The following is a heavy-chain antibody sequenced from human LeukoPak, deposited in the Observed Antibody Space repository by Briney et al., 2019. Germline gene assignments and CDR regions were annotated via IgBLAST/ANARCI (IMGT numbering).Heavy chain of an antibody. CDR1: GGSFSGYY. CDR2: INHSGST. J-gene: IGHJ4*02. D-gene: IGHD3/OR15-3a*01. CDR3: ARIFGRKYYFDY. V-gene: IGHV4-34*01. Sequence: KPSETLSLTCAVYGGSFSGYYWSWIRQPPGKGLEWIGEINHSGSTNYNPSLKSRVTISVDTSKNQFSLKLSSVTAADTAVYYCARIFGRKYYFDYWGQGNLVTVSS.